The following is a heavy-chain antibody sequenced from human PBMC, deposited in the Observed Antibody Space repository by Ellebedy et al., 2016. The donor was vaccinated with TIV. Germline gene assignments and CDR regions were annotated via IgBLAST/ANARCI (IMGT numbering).Heavy chain of an antibody. D-gene: IGHD5-12*01. CDR3: ARDPQWLRGMDV. J-gene: IGHJ6*02. CDR2: IYYSGST. CDR1: GGSISSSSYY. Sequence: LRLXXTVSGGSISSSSYYWSWIRQPAGKGLEWIGYIYYSGSTYYNPSLKSRVTISVDTSKNQFSLKLSSVTAADTAVYYCARDPQWLRGMDVWGQGTTVTVSS. V-gene: IGHV4-31*03.